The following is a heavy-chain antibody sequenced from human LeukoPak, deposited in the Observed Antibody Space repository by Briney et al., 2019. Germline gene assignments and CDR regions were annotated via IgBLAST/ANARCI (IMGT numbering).Heavy chain of an antibody. D-gene: IGHD3-22*01. CDR1: GGSISSSSYS. J-gene: IGHJ6*02. CDR3: ARASGYYDSSGYLLYYYGMDV. CDR2: IYHSGST. V-gene: IGHV4-30-2*01. Sequence: SETLSLTCTVSGGSISSSSYSWSWIRQPPGKGLEWIGYIYHSGSTYYNPSLKSRVTISVDRSKNQFSLKLSSVTAADTAVYYCARASGYYDSSGYLLYYYGMDVWGQGTTVTVSS.